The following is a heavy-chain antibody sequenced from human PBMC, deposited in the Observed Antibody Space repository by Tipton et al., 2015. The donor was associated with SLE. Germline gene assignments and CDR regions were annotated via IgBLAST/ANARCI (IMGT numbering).Heavy chain of an antibody. CDR2: IYNSGST. D-gene: IGHD1-1*01. CDR1: GASIDNDY. Sequence: TLSLTCTVSGASIDNDYWNWFRQPAGKGLEWIGRIYNSGSTNYNPSLKSRVTMSVDTSKNQLSLKLNSVTAADTAVYYCARGQHQLGRFDPWGQGTLVTVSS. V-gene: IGHV4-4*07. CDR3: ARGQHQLGRFDP. J-gene: IGHJ5*02.